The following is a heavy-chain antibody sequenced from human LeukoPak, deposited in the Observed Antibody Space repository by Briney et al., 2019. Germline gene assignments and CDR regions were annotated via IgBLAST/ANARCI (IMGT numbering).Heavy chain of an antibody. CDR3: AREDYYGGNPGLPDY. V-gene: IGHV1-2*02. J-gene: IGHJ4*02. CDR1: GYTFTGYY. CDR2: INPNSGGT. D-gene: IGHD4-23*01. Sequence: ASVKVSCKASGYTFTGYYMHWVRQAPGQGLEWMGWINPNSGGTNYAQKFQGRVTMTRDTSISTAYMELSRLRSDDTAVYYCAREDYYGGNPGLPDYWGQGTLVTVSS.